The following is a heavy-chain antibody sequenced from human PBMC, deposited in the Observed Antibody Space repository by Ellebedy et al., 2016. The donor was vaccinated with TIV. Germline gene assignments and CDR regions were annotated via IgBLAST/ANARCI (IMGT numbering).Heavy chain of an antibody. CDR1: GGTFSSHA. J-gene: IGHJ4*02. V-gene: IGHV1-69*13. CDR2: IIPLYGAA. CDR3: ARGSSNWLPRD. D-gene: IGHD2-2*01. Sequence: ASVKVSXKSSGGTFSSHAFTWVRLAPGQGLECVGGIIPLYGAAHYAQNFNGRVTITADESTSTLYMELSSLTSDDTAVYYCARGSSNWLPRDWGQGTLVTVSS.